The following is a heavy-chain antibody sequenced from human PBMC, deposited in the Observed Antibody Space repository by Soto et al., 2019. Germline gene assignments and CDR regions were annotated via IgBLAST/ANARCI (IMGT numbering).Heavy chain of an antibody. D-gene: IGHD3-22*01. CDR3: SSPSPDDMIRT. CDR2: IRTKVNSYAT. J-gene: IGHJ5*02. V-gene: IGHV3-73*01. CDR1: GFTVSGSA. Sequence: XGSLRLSCAASGFTVSGSALHWVRQASGKGLEWVGRIRTKVNSYATAYAASVTGRFTISRDDSRNTAYLQMNSLKTEDTAVYYCSSPSPDDMIRTWGQGTLVTVSS.